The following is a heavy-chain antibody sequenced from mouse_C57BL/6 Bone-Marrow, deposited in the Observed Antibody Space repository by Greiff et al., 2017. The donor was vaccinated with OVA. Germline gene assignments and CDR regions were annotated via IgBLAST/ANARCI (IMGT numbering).Heavy chain of an antibody. Sequence: EVHLVESGPGLVKPSQSLSLTCSVTGYSITSGYYWNWIRQFPGNKLEWMGYISYDGSNNYNPSLKNRISITRDTSKNQFFLKLNSVTTEDTATYYCARGIIITTVDQYYFDYWGQGTTLSFAS. CDR2: ISYDGSN. CDR1: GYSITSGYY. D-gene: IGHD1-1*01. V-gene: IGHV3-6*01. J-gene: IGHJ2*01. CDR3: ARGIIITTVDQYYFDY.